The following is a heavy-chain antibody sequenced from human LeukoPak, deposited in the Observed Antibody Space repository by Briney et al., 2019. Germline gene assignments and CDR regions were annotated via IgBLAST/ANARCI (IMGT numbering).Heavy chain of an antibody. CDR2: ISYDGSNK. V-gene: IGHV3-30*18. J-gene: IGHJ1*01. D-gene: IGHD6-13*01. CDR1: GFTFSSYG. Sequence: GGSLRFSCAASGFTFSSYGMHWVRQAPGKGLEWVAVISYDGSNKYYADSVKGRFTISRDNSKNTLYLQMNSLRAEDTAEYYCAKDRGPSYSSSWGSFQHWGQGTLVTVSS. CDR3: AKDRGPSYSSSWGSFQH.